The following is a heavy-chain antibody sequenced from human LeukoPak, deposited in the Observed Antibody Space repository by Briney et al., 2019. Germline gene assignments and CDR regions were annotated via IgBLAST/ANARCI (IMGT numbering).Heavy chain of an antibody. CDR1: GDTFTSYD. V-gene: IGHV1-8*01. D-gene: IGHD4-23*01. J-gene: IGHJ4*02. CDR3: STTVVTDVHPVDY. Sequence: GASVKVSCKASGDTFTSYDINWVRQATGQGLEWMGWMNLNSGNTGYAQKFQGRVTMTRNTSISTAYMELSSLRSEDTAVYYCSTTVVTDVHPVDYWGQGTLVTVSS. CDR2: MNLNSGNT.